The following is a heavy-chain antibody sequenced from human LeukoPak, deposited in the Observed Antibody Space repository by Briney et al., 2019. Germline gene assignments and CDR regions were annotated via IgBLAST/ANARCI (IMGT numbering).Heavy chain of an antibody. V-gene: IGHV4-39*01. Sequence: SETLSLTCTVSGGSISSSSYYWGWIRQPPGKGLEWIGSIYYSGSTYYNPSLKSRVTISVDTSKNQFSLKLSSVTAADTAVYYCASPYSSSWYSDYWGQGTLVTVSS. D-gene: IGHD6-13*01. CDR1: GGSISSSSYY. CDR2: IYYSGST. J-gene: IGHJ4*02. CDR3: ASPYSSSWYSDY.